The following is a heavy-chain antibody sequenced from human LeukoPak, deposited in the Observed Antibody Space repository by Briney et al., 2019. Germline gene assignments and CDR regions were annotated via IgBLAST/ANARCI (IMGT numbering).Heavy chain of an antibody. CDR3: ARDVRHYYDSSGYEDSNDY. V-gene: IGHV1-69*04. J-gene: IGHJ4*02. D-gene: IGHD3-22*01. CDR1: GGTFSSYA. Sequence: SVKVSCKASGGTFSSYAISWVRQAPGQGLEWMGRIIPILGIANYAQKFQGRVTITADKSTSTAYMELSSLRSEDTAVYYCARDVRHYYDSSGYEDSNDYWGQGTLVTVSS. CDR2: IIPILGIA.